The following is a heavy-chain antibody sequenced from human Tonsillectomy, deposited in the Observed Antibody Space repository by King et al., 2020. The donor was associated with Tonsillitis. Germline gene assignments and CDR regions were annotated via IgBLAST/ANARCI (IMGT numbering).Heavy chain of an antibody. Sequence: VQLVESGGGLVKPGGSLRLSCAASGFSFGGYTMNWVRQAPGKGLEWVSNLNSGSTSISYADSVRGQFTTSSDNSKNSVFLHINNLRGETTGIYYCTKSHEYGDNCDYGMDVWGQGTTVIVSS. CDR2: LNSGSTSI. J-gene: IGHJ6*02. CDR1: GFSFGGYT. V-gene: IGHV3-21*01. CDR3: TKSHEYGDNCDYGMDV. D-gene: IGHD4-17*01.